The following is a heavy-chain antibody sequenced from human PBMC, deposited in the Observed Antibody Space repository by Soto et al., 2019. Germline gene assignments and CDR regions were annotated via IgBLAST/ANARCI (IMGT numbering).Heavy chain of an antibody. Sequence: ASVKVSCKASGYTFTGYYMHWVRQAPGRGLEWMGWINPNSGGTNYAQKFQGRVTMTRDTSISTAYMELSRLRSDDTAVYYCRSVAVAGTGDLNFDYWGQGTLVTVSS. CDR2: INPNSGGT. V-gene: IGHV1-2*02. CDR3: RSVAVAGTGDLNFDY. D-gene: IGHD6-19*01. J-gene: IGHJ4*02. CDR1: GYTFTGYY.